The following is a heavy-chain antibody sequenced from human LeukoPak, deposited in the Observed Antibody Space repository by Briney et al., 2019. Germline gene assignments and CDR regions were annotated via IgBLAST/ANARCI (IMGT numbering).Heavy chain of an antibody. J-gene: IGHJ4*02. V-gene: IGHV4-4*02. CDR2: ISHSGST. CDR1: GGSISSRDW. D-gene: IGHD4-11*01. CDR3: VRRLTTVDY. Sequence: SGTLSLTRAVSGGSISSRDWWSWVRQPPGKGLEWIGEISHSGSTNYNPSLKSRVTISVDKSKNQFSLKLSSVTAADTAVYYCVRRLTTVDYWGQGTLVTVSS.